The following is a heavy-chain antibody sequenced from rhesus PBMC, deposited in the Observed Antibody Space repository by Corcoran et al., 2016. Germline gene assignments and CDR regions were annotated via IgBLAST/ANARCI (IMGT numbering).Heavy chain of an antibody. CDR3: AKIEPPFDY. Sequence: EVQLVESGGGLAKPGGSLRLSCAASGFTFSSYWMNWVRQAPGKGLVWVSVINGGGASKYDADTLKGLFTISRDNSKNTLSLQMNSLRAEDTAVYYCAKIEPPFDYWGQGVLVTVSS. J-gene: IGHJ4*01. CDR1: GFTFSSYW. V-gene: IGHV3S25*01. CDR2: INGGGASK.